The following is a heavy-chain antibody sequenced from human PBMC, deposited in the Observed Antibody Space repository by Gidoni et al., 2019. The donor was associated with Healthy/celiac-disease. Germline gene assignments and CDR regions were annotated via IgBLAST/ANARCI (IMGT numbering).Heavy chain of an antibody. D-gene: IGHD2-15*01. CDR1: GYTFTGYY. CDR3: ARERGGYCSGGSCYSVDY. J-gene: IGHJ4*02. V-gene: IGHV1-2*02. CDR2: INPNSGGT. Sequence: QVQLVQSGAEVKKPGASVKVSCKASGYTFTGYYMHWVRQAPGQGLEWMGWINPNSGGTNYAQKFQGRVTMTRDTSISTAYMELSRLRSDDTAVYYCARERGGYCSGGSCYSVDYWGQGTLVTVSS.